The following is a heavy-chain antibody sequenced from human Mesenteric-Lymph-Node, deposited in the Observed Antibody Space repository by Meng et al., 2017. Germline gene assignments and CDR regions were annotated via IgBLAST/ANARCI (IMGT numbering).Heavy chain of an antibody. Sequence: GESLKISCAASGFTVSSNYMSWVRQAPGKGLEWVSSISSSSSYIYYADSVKGRFTIARDNAKNSLYLQMNSLRAEDTAVYYCARVTSLDYWGQGTLVTVSS. D-gene: IGHD6-6*01. CDR1: GFTVSSNY. J-gene: IGHJ4*02. CDR3: ARVTSLDY. CDR2: ISSSSSYI. V-gene: IGHV3-21*01.